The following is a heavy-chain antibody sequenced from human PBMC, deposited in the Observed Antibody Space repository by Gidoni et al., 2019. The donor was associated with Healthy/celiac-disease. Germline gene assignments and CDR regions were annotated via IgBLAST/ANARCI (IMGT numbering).Heavy chain of an antibody. V-gene: IGHV6-1*01. CDR2: TYYRSKWYN. Sequence: QVQLQQSGPGLVKPSQTLSLTCAISGDSVSSTSAAWHWIRQSPSRGLDWLGRTYYRSKWYNDYAVSVKSRITINPDTSKNQFSLQLNSVTPEDTAVYYCARERENIAVAGYYYYYMDVWGKGTTVTVSS. J-gene: IGHJ6*03. CDR1: GDSVSSTSAA. D-gene: IGHD6-19*01. CDR3: ARERENIAVAGYYYYYMDV.